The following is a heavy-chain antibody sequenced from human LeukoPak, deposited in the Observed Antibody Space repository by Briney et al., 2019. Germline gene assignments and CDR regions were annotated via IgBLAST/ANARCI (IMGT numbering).Heavy chain of an antibody. D-gene: IGHD4-23*01. V-gene: IGHV4-59*08. J-gene: IGHJ4*02. CDR2: IHYSGTT. Sequence: SETLSLTCTVSGGSISGHYWTWIRQPPGKGLEWIGYIHYSGTTNYNPSLRSRVTISVDTSKNQFSLKLSSVMAADTAVYYCARLTPYPGVWASDYWGQGTLVTVSS. CDR1: GGSISGHY. CDR3: ARLTPYPGVWASDY.